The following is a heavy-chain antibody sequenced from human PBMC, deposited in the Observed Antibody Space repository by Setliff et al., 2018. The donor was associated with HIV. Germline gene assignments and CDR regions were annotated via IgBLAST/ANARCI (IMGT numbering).Heavy chain of an antibody. Sequence: PSETLSLTCAVYGGSFSGYYWSWIRQPPGKGLEWIGEINHSGSTNYNPSLKSRVTISVDTSKNQFSLKLSSVTAADTAVYYCARIPPRRYDSSGRNLMDVWGKGTTVTVSS. CDR3: ARIPPRRYDSSGRNLMDV. V-gene: IGHV4-34*01. J-gene: IGHJ6*03. CDR1: GGSFSGYY. CDR2: INHSGST. D-gene: IGHD3-22*01.